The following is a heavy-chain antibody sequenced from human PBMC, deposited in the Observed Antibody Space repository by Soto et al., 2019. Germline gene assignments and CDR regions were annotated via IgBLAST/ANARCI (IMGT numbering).Heavy chain of an antibody. Sequence: TAGSLRLSCATSGFPFSDYYMSWIRQAPGKGLEWLSHISPKSTYRNYADSVKGRFTISRDNTKSSLFLQMNSLGVEDTAVYYCARGGGGGLFEHWGQGVLVTVSS. V-gene: IGHV3-11*06. D-gene: IGHD2-21*01. J-gene: IGHJ4*02. CDR1: GFPFSDYY. CDR2: ISPKSTYR. CDR3: ARGGGGGLFEH.